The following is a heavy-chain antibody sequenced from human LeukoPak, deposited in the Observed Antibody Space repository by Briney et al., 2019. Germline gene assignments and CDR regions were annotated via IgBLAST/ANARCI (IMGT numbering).Heavy chain of an antibody. Sequence: GGSLRLSCAASGFTFSDSAMHWVRQASGKGLEWVGRIKTKANSYATAYRASLKGRFTISRDDSKNTAYLQMNSLRAEDTAVYYCARAGGVTIFGVVNGMDVWGKGTTVTVSS. CDR2: IKTKANSYAT. D-gene: IGHD3-3*01. V-gene: IGHV3-73*01. J-gene: IGHJ6*03. CDR1: GFTFSDSA. CDR3: ARAGGVTIFGVVNGMDV.